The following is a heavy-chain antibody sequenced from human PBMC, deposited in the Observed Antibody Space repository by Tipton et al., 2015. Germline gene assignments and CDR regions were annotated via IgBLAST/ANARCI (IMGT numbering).Heavy chain of an antibody. J-gene: IGHJ3*02. CDR2: IQYSGST. Sequence: QLVQSGAEVKPSETLSLTCSVSSDSISKYYWSWIRQPPGKELEWIGYIQYSGSTNYNPSLKSRVTISVDTSKTQFSLKMSSVTAADTAVYYCARVPDSGFDAFDIWGQGTMVTVSS. CDR3: ARVPDSGFDAFDI. D-gene: IGHD5-12*01. V-gene: IGHV4-59*01. CDR1: SDSISKYY.